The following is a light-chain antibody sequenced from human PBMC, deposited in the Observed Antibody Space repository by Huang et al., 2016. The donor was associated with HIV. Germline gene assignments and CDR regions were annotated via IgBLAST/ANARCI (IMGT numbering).Light chain of an antibody. Sequence: EIVMTQSPATLSVSPGERATLSCRASQTVNSNLAWYQHKPGQAPRLLIYGASTRATGVPARFSDSGSGTKVTLTISSLQSEDFAVYYCQQYNNWLAFGQGTKVEIK. CDR1: QTVNSN. CDR2: GAS. CDR3: QQYNNWLA. J-gene: IGKJ1*01. V-gene: IGKV3-15*01.